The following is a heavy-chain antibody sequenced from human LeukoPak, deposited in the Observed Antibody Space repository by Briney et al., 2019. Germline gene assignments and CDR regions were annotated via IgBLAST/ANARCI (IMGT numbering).Heavy chain of an antibody. CDR3: ARDRSSSGWYSYRYFDL. CDR2: IYTSGST. V-gene: IGHV4-4*07. CDR1: GGSISSYY. Sequence: SETLSLTCTVSGGSISSYYWSWIRQPAGKGLEWIGRIYTSGSTNYNPSLKSRVTMSVDTSKNQFPLKLSSVTAADTAVYYCARDRSSSGWYSYRYFDLWGRGTLVTVSS. D-gene: IGHD6-19*01. J-gene: IGHJ2*01.